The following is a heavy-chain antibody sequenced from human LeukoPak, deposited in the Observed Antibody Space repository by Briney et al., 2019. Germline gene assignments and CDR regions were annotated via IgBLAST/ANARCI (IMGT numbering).Heavy chain of an antibody. J-gene: IGHJ4*02. CDR2: IYHSGST. V-gene: IGHV4-30-2*01. D-gene: IGHD4-17*01. CDR3: ASKTTAFDY. Sequence: SETLSLTCAVSGGSISSGGYPWSWIRQPPGKGLEWIGYIYHSGSTYYNPSLKSRVTISVDRSKNQFSLKLSSVTAADTAVYYCASKTTAFDYWGQGTLVTVSS. CDR1: GGSISSGGYP.